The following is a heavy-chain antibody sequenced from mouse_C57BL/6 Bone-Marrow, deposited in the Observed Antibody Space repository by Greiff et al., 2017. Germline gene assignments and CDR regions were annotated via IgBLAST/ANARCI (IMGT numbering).Heavy chain of an antibody. CDR1: GYSITSGYY. CDR2: ISYDGSN. Sequence: EVKLQESGPGLVKPSQSLSLTCSVTGYSITSGYYWNWIRQFPGNKLEWMGYISYDGSNNANPSLKNRIAITLDTSKNQFLLKFNSVTTEDTATDYRARDGPLSYYGSSYWYFDVWGTGTTVTVSS. V-gene: IGHV3-6*01. J-gene: IGHJ1*03. D-gene: IGHD1-1*01. CDR3: ARDGPLSYYGSSYWYFDV.